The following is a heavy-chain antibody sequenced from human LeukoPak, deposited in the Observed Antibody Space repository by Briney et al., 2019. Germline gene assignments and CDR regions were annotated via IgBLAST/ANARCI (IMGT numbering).Heavy chain of an antibody. Sequence: ASVKVSCKASGYTFTGYYMHWVRQAPGQGLEWMGWINPNSGGTNYAQKFQGRVTMTRDTSISTAYMELSRLRSDDTAVYYCARAPDYYDSWSGTIWYYFDYWGQGTLVTVSS. CDR3: ARAPDYYDSWSGTIWYYFDY. J-gene: IGHJ4*02. CDR2: INPNSGGT. V-gene: IGHV1-2*02. CDR1: GYTFTGYY. D-gene: IGHD3-3*01.